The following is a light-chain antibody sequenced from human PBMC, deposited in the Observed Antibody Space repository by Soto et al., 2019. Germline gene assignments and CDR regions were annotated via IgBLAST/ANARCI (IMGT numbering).Light chain of an antibody. CDR3: QQYNSSPWT. Sequence: DIQMTQAHSILSASVGDRVAITCRARQSISAWVAWYQQKPGKAPKLLIYQASLLESGVPSRFSGSGSGTEFTLTNSSLQPDDLATYYCQQYNSSPWTFGHGTKVEIK. CDR2: QAS. CDR1: QSISAW. J-gene: IGKJ1*01. V-gene: IGKV1-5*03.